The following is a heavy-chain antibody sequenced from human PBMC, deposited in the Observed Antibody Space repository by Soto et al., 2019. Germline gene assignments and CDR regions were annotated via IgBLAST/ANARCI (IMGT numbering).Heavy chain of an antibody. V-gene: IGHV4-34*01. CDR2: INHSGGT. CDR1: GASFRAYY. J-gene: IGHJ6*02. CDR3: ARRAKEFYSMDV. Sequence: SETLSLTGAVYGASFRAYYWSWIRQPPGKGRGWIGEINHSGGTNYNPSLKSRVTIPVDKSKNPFSLQLSSVTAADTAVYSCARRAKEFYSMDVWGQGTSVTVSS.